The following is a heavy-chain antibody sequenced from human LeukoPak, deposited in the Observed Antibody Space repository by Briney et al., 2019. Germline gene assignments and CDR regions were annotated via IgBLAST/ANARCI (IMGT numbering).Heavy chain of an antibody. V-gene: IGHV4-59*01. CDR2: IYYSGST. Sequence: SETLSLTCTVSGGSISSYYWSWIRQPPGKGLEWIGYIYYSGSTNYNPSLKSRVTISVDTSKNQFYLKLSSVTAADTAVYYCVRDIQTDWFDPWGQGTLVTVSS. CDR3: VRDIQTDWFDP. J-gene: IGHJ5*02. CDR1: GGSISSYY. D-gene: IGHD5-18*01.